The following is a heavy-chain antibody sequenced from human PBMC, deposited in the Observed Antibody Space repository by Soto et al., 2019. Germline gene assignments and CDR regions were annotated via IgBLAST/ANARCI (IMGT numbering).Heavy chain of an antibody. J-gene: IGHJ4*02. Sequence: GGSLRLSCASSGCAFSNYGMHWVRQAPGKGLEWVAVISYDGSNKYYADSVKGRFTISRDNSKNTLFLQMNSLRAEDTAVYYCAEDLQWLVQGPYFWGQGTLVTVSS. CDR2: ISYDGSNK. CDR3: AEDLQWLVQGPYF. D-gene: IGHD6-19*01. CDR1: GCAFSNYG. V-gene: IGHV3-30*18.